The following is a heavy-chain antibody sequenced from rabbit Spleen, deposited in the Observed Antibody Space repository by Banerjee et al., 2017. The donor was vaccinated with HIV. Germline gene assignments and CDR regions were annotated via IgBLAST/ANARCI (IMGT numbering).Heavy chain of an antibody. J-gene: IGHJ4*01. D-gene: IGHD3-1*01. Sequence: QEQLEESGGDLVKPGASLTLTCKASGVSFSGSSYMCWVRQAPGKGLEWIACINAVTGKAVYATWAKGRFTFSKTSSTTVTLQMTSLTAADTATYFCARDKALDIWGYEFNLWGPGTLVTVS. CDR2: INAVTGKA. CDR1: GVSFSGSSY. V-gene: IGHV1S45*01. CDR3: ARDKALDIWGYEFNL.